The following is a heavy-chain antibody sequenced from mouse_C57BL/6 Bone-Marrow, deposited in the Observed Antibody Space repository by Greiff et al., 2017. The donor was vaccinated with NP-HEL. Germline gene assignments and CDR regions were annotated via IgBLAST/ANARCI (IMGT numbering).Heavy chain of an antibody. V-gene: IGHV1-63*01. D-gene: IGHD1-1*01. Sequence: QVQLQQSGAELVRPGTSVKMSCKASGYTFTNYWIGWVKQRPGQGLEWIGDIYPGGGYTNYNEKFKGKATLTADKSSSTAYMQFSSLTSENSAIYYCAKGAVVAHFDYWGQGTTLTVSS. CDR1: GYTFTNYW. CDR2: IYPGGGYT. J-gene: IGHJ2*01. CDR3: AKGAVVAHFDY.